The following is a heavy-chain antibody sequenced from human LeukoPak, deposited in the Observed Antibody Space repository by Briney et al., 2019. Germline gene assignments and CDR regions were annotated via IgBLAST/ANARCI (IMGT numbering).Heavy chain of an antibody. CDR3: ASVGEDFSAGTPLVAFDI. CDR2: IYYSGST. J-gene: IGHJ3*02. Sequence: TSETLSLTCTVSGGSISSYYWSWIRQPPGKGLEWIGYIYYSGSTNYNPSLKSRVTISVDTSKNQFSLKLSSVTAADTAVYYCASVGEDFSAGTPLVAFDIWGQGTMVTVSS. CDR1: GGSISSYY. D-gene: IGHD3-16*01. V-gene: IGHV4-59*01.